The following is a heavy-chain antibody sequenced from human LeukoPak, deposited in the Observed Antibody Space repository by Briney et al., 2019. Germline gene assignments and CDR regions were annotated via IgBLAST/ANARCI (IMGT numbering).Heavy chain of an antibody. J-gene: IGHJ4*02. Sequence: GGSLRLSCAASGFTFSSYAMSWVRQAPGKGLEWVSAISGSGGSTYYADSVKGRFTISRDNSKNTLYLQMNSLRAEDPAVYYCAELIRYDKRSYYFDYWGQGTLVTVSS. D-gene: IGHD1-26*01. V-gene: IGHV3-23*01. CDR3: AELIRYDKRSYYFDY. CDR2: ISGSGGST. CDR1: GFTFSSYA.